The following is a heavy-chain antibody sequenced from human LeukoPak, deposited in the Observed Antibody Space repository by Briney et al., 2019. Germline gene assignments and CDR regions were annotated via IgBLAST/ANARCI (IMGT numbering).Heavy chain of an antibody. D-gene: IGHD6-19*01. V-gene: IGHV3-7*03. Sequence: GGSLRLSCAASGFTFNSYWMTWVRQAPGKGLEWVADIKQDGSDKYYAGSVKGRFTISRDNAKNPLYLQMNSLRAEDTAVYFCARYNSAWKTDDYWGQGTLVTVSS. CDR1: GFTFNSYW. CDR2: IKQDGSDK. J-gene: IGHJ4*02. CDR3: ARYNSAWKTDDY.